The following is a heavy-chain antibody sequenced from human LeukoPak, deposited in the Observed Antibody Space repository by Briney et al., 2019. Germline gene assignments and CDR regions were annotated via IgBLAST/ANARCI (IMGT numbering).Heavy chain of an antibody. J-gene: IGHJ4*02. Sequence: GGSLRLSCAASGFTFSSYGMSWVRQAPGKGLEWVSSISNSGGSTYYADSVKGRFTISRDNSKNTLYMQMNSLRAEDTAVYYCTKVRSGSSNWALRVFDYWGQGALVTVSS. V-gene: IGHV3-23*01. CDR3: TKVRSGSSNWALRVFDY. CDR1: GFTFSSYG. D-gene: IGHD4-11*01. CDR2: ISNSGGST.